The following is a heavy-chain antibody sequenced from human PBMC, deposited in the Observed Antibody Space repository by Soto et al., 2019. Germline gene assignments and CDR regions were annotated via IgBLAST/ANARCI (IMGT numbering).Heavy chain of an antibody. CDR3: ARAYYDFWSGYYSPYYYGMDV. V-gene: IGHV1-18*01. CDR1: GYIFVNYG. Sequence: ASVKVSCKASGYIFVNYGIAWVRQAPGQGLEWMGWISAYNGNTNYAQKLQGRVTMTTDTSTSTAYMELRSLRSDDTAVYYCARAYYDFWSGYYSPYYYGMDVWGQGTTVTVSS. CDR2: ISAYNGNT. J-gene: IGHJ6*02. D-gene: IGHD3-3*01.